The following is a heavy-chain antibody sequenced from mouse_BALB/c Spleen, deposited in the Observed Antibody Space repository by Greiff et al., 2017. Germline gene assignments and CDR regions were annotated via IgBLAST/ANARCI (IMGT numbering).Heavy chain of an antibody. CDR3: ATDGYSFAY. Sequence: EVQLQESGGGLVKPGGSLKLSCAASGFTFSSYAMSWVRQSPEKRLEWVAEISSGGSYTYYPDTVTGRFTISRDNAKNTLYLEMSSLRSEDTAMYYCATDGYSFAYWGQGTLVTVSA. J-gene: IGHJ3*01. CDR2: ISSGGSYT. V-gene: IGHV5-9-4*01. D-gene: IGHD2-3*01. CDR1: GFTFSSYA.